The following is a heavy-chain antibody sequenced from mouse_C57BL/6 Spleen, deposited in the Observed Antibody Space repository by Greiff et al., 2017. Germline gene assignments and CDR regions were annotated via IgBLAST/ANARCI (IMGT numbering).Heavy chain of an antibody. J-gene: IGHJ2*01. V-gene: IGHV1-69*01. CDR1: GYTFTSYW. Sequence: QVQLQQPGAELVMPGASVKLSCTASGYTFTSYWMHWVKQRPGQGLEWIGEIDPSDSYTNYTQKFKGKFTLTVDKSSSTAYMQLSGLTSEDSAGYDGARGDSNTGYWGQGTTLTVSS. D-gene: IGHD2-5*01. CDR3: ARGDSNTGY. CDR2: IDPSDSYT.